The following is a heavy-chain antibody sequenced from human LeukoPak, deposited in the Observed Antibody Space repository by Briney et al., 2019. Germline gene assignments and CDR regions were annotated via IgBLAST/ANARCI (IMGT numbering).Heavy chain of an antibody. J-gene: IGHJ4*02. CDR2: ISLTGET. D-gene: IGHD1-26*01. CDR1: GGSIRSTNW. Sequence: PSETLSLTCGVSGGSIRSTNWWSWVRQPPGQGLEWIGEISLTGETIYNPSLNGRVTMSLDGSRNQLSLTLNSVTAADTAIYYCSRESGAFCPFGYWGQGTLVIVPP. V-gene: IGHV4-4*02. CDR3: SRESGAFCPFGY.